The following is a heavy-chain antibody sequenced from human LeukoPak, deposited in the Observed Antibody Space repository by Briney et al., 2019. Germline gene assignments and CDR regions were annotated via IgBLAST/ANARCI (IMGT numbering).Heavy chain of an antibody. J-gene: IGHJ6*02. CDR3: AKSVAIYFYYGLDV. CDR1: GFTFSSHW. V-gene: IGHV3-23*01. Sequence: GGSLRLSCTASGFTFSSHWMTWVRQPPGKGLEWVSAISGSGSSTYYADSVKGRFTISRDNSKNTLFLQMNSLRAEDTAPYYCAKSVAIYFYYGLDVWGQGTTVTVSS. D-gene: IGHD3-3*01. CDR2: ISGSGSST.